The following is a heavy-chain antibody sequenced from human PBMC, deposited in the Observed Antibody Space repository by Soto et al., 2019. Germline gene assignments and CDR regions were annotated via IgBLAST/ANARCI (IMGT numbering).Heavy chain of an antibody. CDR2: MNPNSGNT. V-gene: IGHV1-8*01. J-gene: IGHJ6*03. Sequence: QVQLVQSGAEVKKPGASVKVSCKASGYTFTSYDINWVRQATGQGLEWMGWMNPNSGNTGYAQKFQGRVTMTRNTSISTADMELSSLRSEDTAVYYCARVLGYCSGGSCYSDFSYYYYMDVWGKGTTVTVSS. CDR3: ARVLGYCSGGSCYSDFSYYYYMDV. D-gene: IGHD2-15*01. CDR1: GYTFTSYD.